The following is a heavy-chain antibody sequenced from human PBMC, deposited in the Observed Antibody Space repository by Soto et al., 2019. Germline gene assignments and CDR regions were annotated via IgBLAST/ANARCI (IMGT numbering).Heavy chain of an antibody. CDR1: GFSFSSYS. CDR3: ARATDYGDYYSDAFDI. J-gene: IGHJ3*02. CDR2: ISRSSRNI. Sequence: GGSLRLSCAAFGFSFSSYSMNWVRQAPGKGLEWVSSISRSSRNIYYAESVKGRFTISRDNAKNSLYLQMNSLRAEDTAVYYCARATDYGDYYSDAFDIWGQGTMVTVSS. V-gene: IGHV3-21*01. D-gene: IGHD4-17*01.